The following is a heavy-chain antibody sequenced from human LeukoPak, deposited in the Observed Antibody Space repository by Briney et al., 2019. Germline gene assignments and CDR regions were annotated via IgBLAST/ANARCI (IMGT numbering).Heavy chain of an antibody. CDR2: INQDGSEK. CDR3: ARDLVLRWGEGGIDP. D-gene: IGHD1-26*01. J-gene: IGHJ5*02. CDR1: GFPFSSHW. Sequence: GGSLRLSCAASGFPFSSHWLSWFRQSPGKGLEWVAHINQDGSEKYYVDSVKGRFTISRDNARNSQYLQMNSLRAEDTAVYYCARDLVLRWGEGGIDPWGQGTLVTVSS. V-gene: IGHV3-7*01.